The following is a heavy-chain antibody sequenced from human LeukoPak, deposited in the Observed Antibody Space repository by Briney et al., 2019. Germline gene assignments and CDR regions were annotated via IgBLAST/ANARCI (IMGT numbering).Heavy chain of an antibody. J-gene: IGHJ4*02. CDR3: ARDGTGSYGLDY. CDR2: ISGSAGTT. Sequence: PGGSLRLSCAASGFTFTTYAMGWVRQAPGEGLEWVSAISGSAGTTYYADSVKGRFTISRDNSKNTLYLQMNSLRAEDTAVYYCARDGTGSYGLDYWGQGTLVTVSS. V-gene: IGHV3-23*01. CDR1: GFTFTTYA. D-gene: IGHD1-26*01.